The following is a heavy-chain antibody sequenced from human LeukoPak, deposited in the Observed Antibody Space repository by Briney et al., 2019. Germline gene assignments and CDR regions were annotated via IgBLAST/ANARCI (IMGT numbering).Heavy chain of an antibody. V-gene: IGHV4-39*01. CDR3: GRTGFVGVSDHDAFDI. Sequence: PSETLSLTCTVSGVSISSTAYFWGWIRQPPGKGLEWIGSILYSGSTYNNPSLMSRVTTSVDTSKNQFSLKLSSVTAADTAVYYCGRTGFVGVSDHDAFDIWGRGTAVTVSS. J-gene: IGHJ3*02. CDR2: ILYSGST. D-gene: IGHD3-16*01. CDR1: GVSISSTAYF.